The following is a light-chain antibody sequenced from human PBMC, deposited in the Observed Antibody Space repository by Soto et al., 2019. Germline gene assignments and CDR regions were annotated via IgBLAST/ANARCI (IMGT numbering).Light chain of an antibody. V-gene: IGKV3-11*01. CDR2: DAS. CDR1: QSVSSY. CDR3: LQRSGWPWT. J-gene: IGKJ1*01. Sequence: EIVLTQSPATLSWSPGERATLSCRASQSVSSYLAWYQQKPGQAPRLLIYDASNRATDIPARFSGSGSGTDFTLTISSLEPEDFAVYYCLQRSGWPWTFGQGTKVEIK.